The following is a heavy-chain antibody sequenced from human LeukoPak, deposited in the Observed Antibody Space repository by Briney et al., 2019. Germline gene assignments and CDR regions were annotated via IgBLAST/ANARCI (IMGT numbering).Heavy chain of an antibody. V-gene: IGHV3-11*04. CDR1: GFTFSDHY. CDR2: ISSSSGNTI. D-gene: IGHD6-19*01. J-gene: IGHJ4*02. CDR3: AKANTGYSSGWTQYYFDY. Sequence: GGSLRLSCVGSGFTFSDHYMSWIRQAPGKGLEWISYISSSSGNTIYYADSVKGRFTISRDNTKNSLFLQMNSLRAEDTAVYYCAKANTGYSSGWTQYYFDYWGQGTLVTVSS.